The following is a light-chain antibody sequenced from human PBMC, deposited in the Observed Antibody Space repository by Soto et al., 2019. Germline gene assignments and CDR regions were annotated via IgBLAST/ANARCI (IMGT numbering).Light chain of an antibody. J-gene: IGLJ7*01. CDR3: CSYGGSRAV. CDR2: EVS. V-gene: IGLV2-23*02. Sequence: QSVLTQPASVSGSPGQSITISCTGTSSDVGSHNLVSWYQQQPGQAPKLMIYEVSKRPLGVSARFSASKSGNTASLTISGLQAEDEADYYCCSYGGSRAVFGGGTQLTVL. CDR1: SSDVGSHNL.